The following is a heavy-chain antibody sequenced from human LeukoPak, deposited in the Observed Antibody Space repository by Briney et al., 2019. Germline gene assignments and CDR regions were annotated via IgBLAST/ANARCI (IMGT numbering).Heavy chain of an antibody. CDR2: IYTSGST. D-gene: IGHD2-15*01. CDR3: ARRRSGGRDFDF. J-gene: IGHJ4*02. V-gene: IGHV4-38-2*02. Sequence: PSETLSLTCTVSGYSISSGYYWGWIRQPPGKGLEWIGYIYTSGSTNYNPSLKSRVTISVDTSKNQFSLNLSSVTAADTAIYYCARRRSGGRDFDFWGRGTLVTVSS. CDR1: GYSISSGYY.